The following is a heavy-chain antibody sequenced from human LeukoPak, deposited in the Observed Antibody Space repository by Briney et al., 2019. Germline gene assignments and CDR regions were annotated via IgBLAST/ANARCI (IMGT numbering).Heavy chain of an antibody. Sequence: GGSLRLSCAASGFTFSSYAMSWVRQAPGKGLEWVSAISGSGGSTYYADSVKGRFTISRDNSKNTLYLQMNSLRAEDAAVYFCAKAPVTSCRGAYCYPFDTWGQGTLVTVSS. J-gene: IGHJ4*02. CDR2: ISGSGGST. CDR3: AKAPVTSCRGAYCYPFDT. CDR1: GFTFSSYA. D-gene: IGHD2-21*01. V-gene: IGHV3-23*01.